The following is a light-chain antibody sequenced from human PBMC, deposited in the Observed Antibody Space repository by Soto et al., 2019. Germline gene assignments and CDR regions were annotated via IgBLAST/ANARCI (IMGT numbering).Light chain of an antibody. CDR1: QSVSSN. CDR2: GAS. CDR3: KNYHYLQSCT. J-gene: IGKJ1*01. V-gene: IGKV3-15*01. Sequence: EIVMTQSPATLSVSPGERATLSCRASQSVSSNLAWYQQKPGQAPRLLIYGASTRATCIPARFSGSGSVTEFFLAISSLLYEDFSGCYCKNYHYLQSCTFGKETKVEIK.